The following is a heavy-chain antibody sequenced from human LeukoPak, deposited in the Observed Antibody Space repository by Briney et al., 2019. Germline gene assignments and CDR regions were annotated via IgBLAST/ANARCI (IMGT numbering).Heavy chain of an antibody. V-gene: IGHV4-34*01. CDR1: GGSLSGYY. CDR2: INHSGST. J-gene: IGHJ4*02. Sequence: SETLSLTCAVYGGSLSGYYWSRIRQPPGKGLEWIGEINHSGSTNYNPSLKSRVTISVDTSKNQFSLKLSSVTAADTAVYYCARDPSWDTRGFDYWGQGTLVTVSS. D-gene: IGHD1-26*01. CDR3: ARDPSWDTRGFDY.